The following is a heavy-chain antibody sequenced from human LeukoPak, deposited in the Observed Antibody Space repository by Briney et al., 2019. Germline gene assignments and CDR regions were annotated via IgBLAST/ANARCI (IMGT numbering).Heavy chain of an antibody. D-gene: IGHD3-10*01. CDR3: ARDSQEATMFRGALDY. CDR2: ISYDGSNK. Sequence: GGSLRLSCAASGFTFSSYGMHWVRQAPGKGLEWVAVISYDGSNKYYADSVKGRFTISRDNSKNTLYLQMNSLRAEDTAVYYCARDSQEATMFRGALDYWGQGTLVTVSS. J-gene: IGHJ4*02. V-gene: IGHV3-33*08. CDR1: GFTFSSYG.